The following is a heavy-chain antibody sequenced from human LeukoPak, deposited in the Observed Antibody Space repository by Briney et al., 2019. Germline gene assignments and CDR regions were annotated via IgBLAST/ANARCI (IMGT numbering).Heavy chain of an antibody. CDR1: GFMFSSYG. Sequence: RGSLRLSCAASGFMFSSYGMHWVRQAPGKGLEWVAVISYDRSNKYYVDSMKGRFTISRDNSKNTLYLQMNSLRAEDTAVYYCARGSSSIAAAGTHYYYGMDVWGQGTTVTVSS. CDR3: ARGSSSIAAAGTHYYYGMDV. D-gene: IGHD6-13*01. J-gene: IGHJ6*02. V-gene: IGHV3-33*01. CDR2: ISYDRSNK.